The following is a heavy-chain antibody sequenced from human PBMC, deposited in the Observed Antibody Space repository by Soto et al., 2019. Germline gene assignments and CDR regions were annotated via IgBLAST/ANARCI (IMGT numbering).Heavy chain of an antibody. CDR2: ISSTSSFT. CDR3: ARRDGYNYFDF. Sequence: QVQLVESGGGLVKPGGSPRLSCVASGFTFSDSYMSWVRQAPGKGLEWVSYISSTSSFTDYAESVKGRFIISRDNAKNSLFLQMNSLRAEDTALYYCARRDGYNYFDFWGQGTLVSVSS. J-gene: IGHJ4*02. D-gene: IGHD5-12*01. V-gene: IGHV3-11*06. CDR1: GFTFSDSY.